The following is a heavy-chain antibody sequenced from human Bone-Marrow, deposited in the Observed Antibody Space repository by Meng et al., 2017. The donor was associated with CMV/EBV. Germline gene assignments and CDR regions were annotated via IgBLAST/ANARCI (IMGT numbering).Heavy chain of an antibody. D-gene: IGHD3-22*01. CDR3: ARVHDTMIVVVITNPNYGMDV. V-gene: IGHV3-15*01. Sequence: GESLKISCAASGFTFSNAWMSWVRQAPGKGLEWVGRIKSKTDGGTTDYAAPVKGRFTISRDNAKNSLYLQMNSLRAEDTAVYYCARVHDTMIVVVITNPNYGMDVWGQGTTVTVSS. CDR2: IKSKTDGGTT. CDR1: GFTFSNAW. J-gene: IGHJ6*02.